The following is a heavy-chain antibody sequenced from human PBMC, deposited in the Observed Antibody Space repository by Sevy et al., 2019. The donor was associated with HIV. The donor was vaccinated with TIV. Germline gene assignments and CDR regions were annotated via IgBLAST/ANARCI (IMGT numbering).Heavy chain of an antibody. J-gene: IGHJ3*02. D-gene: IGHD5-12*01. CDR2: IYYSGST. CDR3: AGEGGGGYSGYDLGAFDI. Sequence: SETLSLTCTVSGGSISSYYWSWIRQPPGKGLEWIGYIYYSGSTNYNPSLKSRVTISVDTSKNQFSLKLSSVTAAETAVYYCAGEGGGGYSGYDLGAFDIWGQGTMVTVSS. V-gene: IGHV4-59*01. CDR1: GGSISSYY.